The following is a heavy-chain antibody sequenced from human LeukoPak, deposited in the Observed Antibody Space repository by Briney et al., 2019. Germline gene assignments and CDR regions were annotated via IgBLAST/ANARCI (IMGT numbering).Heavy chain of an antibody. CDR3: AREFSDGDQGWFDP. D-gene: IGHD4-17*01. J-gene: IGHJ5*02. V-gene: IGHV1-18*01. Sequence: GASVKVSCKASGYTFTSYGISWVRQAPGQGLEWMGWISAHNGNTNYAQKLQGRVTTTTDTSTSTAYMELRSLRSDDTAVYYCAREFSDGDQGWFDPWGQGTLVTVSS. CDR2: ISAHNGNT. CDR1: GYTFTSYG.